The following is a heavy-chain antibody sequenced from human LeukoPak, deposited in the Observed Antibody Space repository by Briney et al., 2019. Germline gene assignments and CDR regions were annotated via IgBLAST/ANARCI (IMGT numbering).Heavy chain of an antibody. V-gene: IGHV1-2*02. J-gene: IGHJ5*02. CDR1: GYTFTGYY. CDR2: INPNCGGT. D-gene: IGHD2-2*01. Sequence: ASVKVSCKASGYTFTGYYMHWVRQAPGQGLEWMGWINPNCGGTNYAQKFQGRVTMTRDTSISTAYMELSRLRSDDTAVYYCARAYRLDCSSTSCRNWFDPWGQGTLVTVSS. CDR3: ARAYRLDCSSTSCRNWFDP.